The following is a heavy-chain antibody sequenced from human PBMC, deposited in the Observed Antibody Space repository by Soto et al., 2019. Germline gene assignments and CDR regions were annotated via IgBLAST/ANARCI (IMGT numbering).Heavy chain of an antibody. CDR2: FNPTGDTA. V-gene: IGHV1-46*01. J-gene: IGHJ6*02. D-gene: IGHD5-18*01. Sequence: VASVKVSCKASGYTFTSYYIHWVRQAPGQGLEWMGIFNPTGDTASYAQKLQGRVTMTRDTSTGTAYMELGSLRSEDTAVYYCARGGRIVDTGIGYYYYHAMDVWGQGTTVT. CDR1: GYTFTSYY. CDR3: ARGGRIVDTGIGYYYYHAMDV.